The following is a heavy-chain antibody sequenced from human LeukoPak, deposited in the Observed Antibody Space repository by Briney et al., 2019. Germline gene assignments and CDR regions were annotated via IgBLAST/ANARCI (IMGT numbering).Heavy chain of an antibody. V-gene: IGHV1-69*01. CDR2: SIPIFGTA. Sequence: SVKVSCKASGGTFSSYAISWVRQAPGQGLEWMGGSIPIFGTANYAQKFQGRVTITADESTSTAYMELSSLRSEDTAVYYCARAHCSSTSCYLDYYDSSGYYYPGAFDIWGQGTMVTVSS. CDR1: GGTFSSYA. J-gene: IGHJ3*02. D-gene: IGHD3-22*01. CDR3: ARAHCSSTSCYLDYYDSSGYYYPGAFDI.